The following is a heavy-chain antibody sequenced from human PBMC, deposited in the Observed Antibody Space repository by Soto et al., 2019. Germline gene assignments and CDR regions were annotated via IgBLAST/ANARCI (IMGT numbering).Heavy chain of an antibody. CDR1: GGSISSGY. V-gene: IGHV4-59*08. D-gene: IGHD4-17*01. Sequence: PSETLSLTCSVSGGSISSGYWTWIRQPPGKGLEWIGYIYYGGSTNYNPSLKSRVTISVDTSKNQFSLRLSSVTAADTAVYYCARRYGDCFDYWGQGTLVTVSS. J-gene: IGHJ4*02. CDR3: ARRYGDCFDY. CDR2: IYYGGST.